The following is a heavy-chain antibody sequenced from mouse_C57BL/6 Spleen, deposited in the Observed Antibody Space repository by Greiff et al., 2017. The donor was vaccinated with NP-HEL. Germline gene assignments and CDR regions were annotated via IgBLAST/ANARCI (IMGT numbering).Heavy chain of an antibody. Sequence: EVKLHQSGPELVKPGASVKMSCKASGYTFTDYNMHWVKQSHGKSLEWIGYINPNNGGTSYNQKFKGKATLTVNKSSSTAYMELRSLTSEESAVYYCARGTTVVARYFDVWGTGTTVTVSS. J-gene: IGHJ1*03. CDR2: INPNNGGT. D-gene: IGHD1-1*01. CDR1: GYTFTDYN. CDR3: ARGTTVVARYFDV. V-gene: IGHV1-22*01.